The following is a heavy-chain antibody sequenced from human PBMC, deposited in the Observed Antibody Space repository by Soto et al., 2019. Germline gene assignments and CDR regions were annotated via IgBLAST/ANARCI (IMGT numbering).Heavy chain of an antibody. V-gene: IGHV1-69*08. CDR2: IIPILGIA. CDR3: AREHSGEDY. J-gene: IGHJ4*02. CDR1: GGTFSSYT. D-gene: IGHD6-19*01. Sequence: QVQLVQSGAEVKKPGSSVKVSCKASGGTFSSYTISWVRQAPGQGLEWMGRIIPILGIANYAQKFQGRVTITADKSTSRAYMELSSLRSEDAAVYYCAREHSGEDYWGQGTLVTVSS.